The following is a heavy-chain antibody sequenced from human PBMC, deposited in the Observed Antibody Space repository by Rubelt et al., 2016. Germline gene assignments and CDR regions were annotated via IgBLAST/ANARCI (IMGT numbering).Heavy chain of an antibody. CDR2: IYYSGST. CDR3: ARGDGYCSSTSCYSWFDP. V-gene: IGHV4-39*07. D-gene: IGHD2-2*01. J-gene: IGHJ5*02. Sequence: QLQLQESGPGLVKPSETLSLTCTVSGGSISSSGYYWGWIRQPPGKGLEWIGSIYYSGSTYYNPPLSVRVTISVDTAKNQFSLKLSSVTAADTAVYYCARGDGYCSSTSCYSWFDPWGQGTLVTVSS. CDR1: GGSISSSGYY.